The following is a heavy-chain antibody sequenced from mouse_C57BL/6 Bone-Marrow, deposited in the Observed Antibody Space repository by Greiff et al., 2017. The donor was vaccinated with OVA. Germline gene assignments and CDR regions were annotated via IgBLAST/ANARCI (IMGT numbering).Heavy chain of an antibody. D-gene: IGHD1-1*01. Sequence: VQLQQPGAELVMPGASVKLSCKASGYTFTSYWMHWVKQRPGQGLEWIGEIDPSDSYTNYNQKFKGKSTLTVDKSSSTAYMQLSSLTSEDSAVYYCARSNYYGSSLDWFAYWGQGTLVTVSA. CDR2: IDPSDSYT. V-gene: IGHV1-69*01. J-gene: IGHJ3*01. CDR1: GYTFTSYW. CDR3: ARSNYYGSSLDWFAY.